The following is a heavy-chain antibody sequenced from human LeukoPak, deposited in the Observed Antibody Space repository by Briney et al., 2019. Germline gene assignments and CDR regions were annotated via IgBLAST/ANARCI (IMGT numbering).Heavy chain of an antibody. CDR2: IHTSGNT. D-gene: IGHD2-2*01. CDR1: GGSISSGSYC. CDR3: ARGYCSSTSCYFDY. J-gene: IGHJ4*02. V-gene: IGHV4-61*09. Sequence: PSETLSLTCTVSGGSISSGSYCWSWIRQPAGKGLEWIGHIHTSGNTNYNPSLKSRVTISVDTSKNQFSLKLSSVTAADTAVYYCARGYCSSTSCYFDYWGQGTLVTVSS.